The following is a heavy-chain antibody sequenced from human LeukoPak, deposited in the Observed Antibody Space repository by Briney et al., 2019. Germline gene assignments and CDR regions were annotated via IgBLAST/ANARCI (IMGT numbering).Heavy chain of an antibody. V-gene: IGHV4-59*01. CDR1: GGSISSYY. CDR3: ARVRCSSTSCYFQNWFDP. CDR2: IYYSGST. J-gene: IGHJ5*02. Sequence: SETLSLTCTVSGGSISSYYWSWIRQPPGKGLEWIGYIYYSGSTNYNPSLKSRVTISVDTSKNQFSLKLSSVTAADTAVYYCARVRCSSTSCYFQNWFDPWGQGTLVTVSS. D-gene: IGHD2-2*01.